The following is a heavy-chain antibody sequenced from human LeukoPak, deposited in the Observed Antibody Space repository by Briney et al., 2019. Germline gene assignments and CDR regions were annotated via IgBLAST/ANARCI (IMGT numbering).Heavy chain of an antibody. CDR2: ISINGGTT. Sequence: GGSLRLSCAASGFTFSSYAMHWVRQARGKGLEYVSAISINGGTTYYANSVKGRFTISRDNSKNTLYLQMGSLRAEDMAVYYCAKGYSSSWYWYFDLWGRGTLVTVSS. D-gene: IGHD6-13*01. CDR3: AKGYSSSWYWYFDL. J-gene: IGHJ2*01. CDR1: GFTFSSYA. V-gene: IGHV3-64*01.